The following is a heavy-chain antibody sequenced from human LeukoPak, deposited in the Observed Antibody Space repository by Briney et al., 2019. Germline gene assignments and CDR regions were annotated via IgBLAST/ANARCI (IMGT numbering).Heavy chain of an antibody. Sequence: SETLSLTCAVSGGSFSGYYWSWIRQPPGKGLEWIGQINHSGSTNYNPSLNRRVTISVDTSKNQFSLKLSSVTAADTAVYYCRVNYYYYGMDVWGQGTTVTVSS. CDR3: RVNYYYYGMDV. J-gene: IGHJ6*02. CDR1: GGSFSGYY. V-gene: IGHV4-34*01. D-gene: IGHD4-11*01. CDR2: INHSGST.